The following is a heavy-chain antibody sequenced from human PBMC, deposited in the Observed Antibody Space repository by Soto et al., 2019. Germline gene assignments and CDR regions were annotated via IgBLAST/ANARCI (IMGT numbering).Heavy chain of an antibody. CDR1: GRSFSSDG. Sequence: QLQLEQSGPEVKKPGSSVMVSCKASGRSFSSDGVSLVRQAPGQGLEWMGGIIPVFGNTKYVQRFQGRLTITADKSTSTVYMEMSSLSSEDTAVYFCARGQYYSSGSAATSYFYFGIVVWGQGTTVIVSS. J-gene: IGHJ6*02. CDR3: ARGQYYSSGSAATSYFYFGIVV. CDR2: IIPVFGNT. D-gene: IGHD3-10*01. V-gene: IGHV1-69*06.